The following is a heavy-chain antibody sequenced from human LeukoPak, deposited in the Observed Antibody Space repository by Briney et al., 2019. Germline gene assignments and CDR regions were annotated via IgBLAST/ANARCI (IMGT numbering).Heavy chain of an antibody. J-gene: IGHJ6*02. CDR2: ISTSSSAI. D-gene: IGHD5-12*01. Sequence: PGGSLRLSCAASGFTFSTYTMNWVRQAPGKGLEWVSYISTSSSAIYYADSVKGRFTISRDNAKNSLYLQMNSLRAEDTAVYYCASLGGWLRTGMDVWGQGTTVTVSS. V-gene: IGHV3-48*04. CDR3: ASLGGWLRTGMDV. CDR1: GFTFSTYT.